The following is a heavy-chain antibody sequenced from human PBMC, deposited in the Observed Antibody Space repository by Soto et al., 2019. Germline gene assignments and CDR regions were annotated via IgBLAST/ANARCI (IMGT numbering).Heavy chain of an antibody. CDR3: ARPEYSSSGVSGAFDY. Sequence: ASVKVSCKASGYTFTSYYMHWVRQAPGQGLEWMGIINPSGGSTSYAQKFQGRVTMTRDTSTSTVYMELSSLRSEDTAVYYCARPEYSSSGVSGAFDYWGQGTLVTVSS. CDR1: GYTFTSYY. J-gene: IGHJ4*02. D-gene: IGHD6-6*01. CDR2: INPSGGST. V-gene: IGHV1-46*01.